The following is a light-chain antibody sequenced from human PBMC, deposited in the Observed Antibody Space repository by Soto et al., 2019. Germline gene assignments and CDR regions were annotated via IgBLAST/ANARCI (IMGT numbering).Light chain of an antibody. CDR1: SSDVGGYNY. CDR3: SSYTSSSTYV. V-gene: IGLV2-14*03. Sequence: QSALTQPASVSGSPGQSITISCTGTSSDVGGYNYVSWYLQHPGKAPKLMIYDVTNRPSGVSNRFSGSKSGNTASLTISGLQAEDGADYYRSSYTSSSTYVFGTGTKLTVL. J-gene: IGLJ1*01. CDR2: DVT.